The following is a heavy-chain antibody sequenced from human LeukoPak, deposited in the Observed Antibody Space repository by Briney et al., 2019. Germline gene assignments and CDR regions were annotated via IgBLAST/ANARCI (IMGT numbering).Heavy chain of an antibody. CDR3: ARSSGGDDWYFDL. D-gene: IGHD2-21*02. Sequence: PSETLSLTCTVSGYSISSGYYWGWIRQPPGKTLEWIGYIYYSGSTNYNPSLKSRVTISVDTSKKQFSLKLSSVTAADTAVYYCARSSGGDDWYFDLWGRGTLVTVSS. CDR1: GYSISSGYY. V-gene: IGHV4-38-2*02. J-gene: IGHJ2*01. CDR2: IYYSGST.